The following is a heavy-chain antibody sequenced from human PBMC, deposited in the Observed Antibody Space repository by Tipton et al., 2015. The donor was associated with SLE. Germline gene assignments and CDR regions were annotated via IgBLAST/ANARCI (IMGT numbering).Heavy chain of an antibody. V-gene: IGHV4-39*07. CDR2: VFYSGNT. D-gene: IGHD2-2*02. J-gene: IGHJ5*02. CDR1: GGSISTTDHY. CDR3: AREDSSSWFYTRFDP. Sequence: GSLRLSCTVSGGSISTTDHYWGWIRQPPGKGLEWIGSVFYSGNTYYNESLQSRVTISIDTSKNHFSLKLYSVTAADTAVYYCAREDSSSWFYTRFDPWGQVTLVTVSS.